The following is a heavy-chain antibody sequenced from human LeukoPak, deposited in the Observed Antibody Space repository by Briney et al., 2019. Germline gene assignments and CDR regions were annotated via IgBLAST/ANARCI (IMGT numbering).Heavy chain of an antibody. D-gene: IGHD4-17*01. V-gene: IGHV4-30-4*01. CDR1: GASISSGDYY. J-gene: IGHJ4*02. CDR3: AIMGGDYGPFDY. CDR2: IYYSGST. Sequence: SETLSLTCTVSGASISSGDYYWSWIRQPPGKGLEWIGYIYYSGSTYYNPSLKSRVTISVDMSENQFSLKLSSVTAADTAVYYCAIMGGDYGPFDYWGQGTLVTVSS.